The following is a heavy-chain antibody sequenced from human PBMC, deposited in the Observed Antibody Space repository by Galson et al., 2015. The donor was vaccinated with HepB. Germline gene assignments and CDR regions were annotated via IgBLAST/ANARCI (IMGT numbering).Heavy chain of an antibody. CDR1: GFTFSGSA. Sequence: SLRLSCAASGFTFSGSAMHWVRQASGKGLEWVGRIRSKANSYATAYAASVKGRFTISRDDSKNTAYLQMNSLKTEDTAVYYCTRHEGDYDILTGYWLVNYFDYWGQGTLVTVSS. V-gene: IGHV3-73*01. CDR3: TRHEGDYDILTGYWLVNYFDY. J-gene: IGHJ4*02. CDR2: IRSKANSYAT. D-gene: IGHD3-9*01.